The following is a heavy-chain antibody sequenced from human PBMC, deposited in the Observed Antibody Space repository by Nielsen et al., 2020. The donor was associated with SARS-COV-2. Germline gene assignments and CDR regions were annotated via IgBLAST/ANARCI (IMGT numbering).Heavy chain of an antibody. Sequence: GSLRLSCTVSGGSISGSYWSWIRQPPGKGLEWIGYIHYSGSTNYNPSLKSRVTISADMSKNQFSLKLSSVTAADTAVYYCARGFDYWGQGTLVTVSS. CDR1: GGSISGSY. CDR2: IHYSGST. J-gene: IGHJ4*02. CDR3: ARGFDY. V-gene: IGHV4-59*01.